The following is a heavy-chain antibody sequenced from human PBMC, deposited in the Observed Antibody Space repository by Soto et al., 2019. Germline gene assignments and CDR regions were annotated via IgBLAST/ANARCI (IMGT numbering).Heavy chain of an antibody. CDR3: ARERDYGSGSYSFWFDP. CDR2: IYYSGST. D-gene: IGHD3-10*01. CDR1: GGSISSGGYY. V-gene: IGHV4-31*03. Sequence: SETLSLTCTVSGGSISSGGYYWSWIRQHPGKGLEWIGYIYYSGSTYYNPSLKSRVTISVDTSKNQFSLKLSSVTAADTAVYYCARERDYGSGSYSFWFDPWGQGTLVTVSS. J-gene: IGHJ5*02.